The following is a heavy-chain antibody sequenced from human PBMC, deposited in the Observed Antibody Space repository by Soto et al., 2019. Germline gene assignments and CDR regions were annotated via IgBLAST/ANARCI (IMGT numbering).Heavy chain of an antibody. Sequence: GASVQVSCKASGGSFSSYAITWVRQAPGQGLEWMGGFIPLFGTAYYAQKFQGRVTFIADESTSTAYMELSSLRSEDTAVYYCARGPCYYDPSGPLNLYFDFWGQGTLVTVSS. CDR1: GGSFSSYA. CDR3: ARGPCYYDPSGPLNLYFDF. J-gene: IGHJ4*02. V-gene: IGHV1-69*13. D-gene: IGHD3-22*01. CDR2: FIPLFGTA.